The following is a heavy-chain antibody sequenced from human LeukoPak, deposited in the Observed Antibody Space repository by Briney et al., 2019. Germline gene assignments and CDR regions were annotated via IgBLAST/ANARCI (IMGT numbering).Heavy chain of an antibody. CDR2: IYYSGST. V-gene: IGHV4-39*07. CDR3: ARWDGYNYWFDP. CDR1: GGSISSSSYY. D-gene: IGHD5-24*01. Sequence: PSETLSLTCTVSGGSISSSSYYWGWIRQPPGKGLEWIGSIYYSGSTYYNPSLKSRVTISVDTSKNQFSLKLSSVTAADTAVYYCARWDGYNYWFDPWGQGTLVTVSS. J-gene: IGHJ5*02.